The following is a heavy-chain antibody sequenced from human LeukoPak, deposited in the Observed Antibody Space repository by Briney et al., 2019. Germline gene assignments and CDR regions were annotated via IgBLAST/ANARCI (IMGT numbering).Heavy chain of an antibody. D-gene: IGHD5-18*01. CDR3: ARATEGYRYGSRVYYYFYIDV. J-gene: IGHJ6*03. CDR1: GFTFSCYW. CDR2: IKEDGSEK. V-gene: IGHV3-7*01. Sequence: GGSLRLSRAASGFTFSCYWMSWVRQAPGKGLEWVANIKEDGSEKYYVDSVKGRFTISRDNAKNSLYLQMNSLRAEDTAVYYCARATEGYRYGSRVYYYFYIDVWRIGNTVSASS.